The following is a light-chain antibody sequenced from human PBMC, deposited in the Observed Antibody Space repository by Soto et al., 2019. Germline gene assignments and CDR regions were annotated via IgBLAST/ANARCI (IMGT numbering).Light chain of an antibody. CDR2: DAS. CDR1: QSISSW. Sequence: DIPMTQSPSTLSASVGDRVTITCRASQSISSWLAWYQQKPGKAPKLLIYDASGLESGVPSRFSGSGSGTEFTLTISSLQPDDFATYYCQQYNSYSWTFGQGTKVEIK. V-gene: IGKV1-5*01. J-gene: IGKJ1*01. CDR3: QQYNSYSWT.